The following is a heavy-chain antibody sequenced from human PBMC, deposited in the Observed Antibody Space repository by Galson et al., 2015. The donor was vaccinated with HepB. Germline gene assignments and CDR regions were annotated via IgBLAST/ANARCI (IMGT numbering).Heavy chain of an antibody. V-gene: IGHV3-48*02. CDR1: GFTFSSYS. CDR2: ISSSSSTI. J-gene: IGHJ3*02. Sequence: SLRLSCAASGFTFSSYSMNWVRQAPGKGLEWVSYISSSSSTIYYADSVKGRFTISRDNAKNSLYLQMNSLRDEDTAVYYCAAYYYGSGSRDAFDIWGQGTMVTVSS. CDR3: AAYYYGSGSRDAFDI. D-gene: IGHD3-10*01.